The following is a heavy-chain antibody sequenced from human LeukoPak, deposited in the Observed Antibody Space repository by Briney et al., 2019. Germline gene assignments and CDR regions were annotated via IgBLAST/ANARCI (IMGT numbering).Heavy chain of an antibody. V-gene: IGHV3-23*01. Sequence: GGSLRLSCVASGFTFSRFAMSGVRQAPGKGLEWVSGISGTGSSTYYADSVKGRLTISRDNSKNTLYLQMHSLRADDTAVYYCAKKIKAAHYSSGCFDYWGQGALVTVSS. J-gene: IGHJ4*02. CDR2: ISGTGSST. CDR1: GFTFSRFA. D-gene: IGHD6-19*01. CDR3: AKKIKAAHYSSGCFDY.